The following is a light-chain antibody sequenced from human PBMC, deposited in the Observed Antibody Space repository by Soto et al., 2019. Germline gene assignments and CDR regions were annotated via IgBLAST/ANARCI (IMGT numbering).Light chain of an antibody. CDR3: QQYYSYWT. J-gene: IGKJ1*01. V-gene: IGKV1-5*01. Sequence: DIQMTQSPSTLSASVGDRDTITCRASQTISSWLAWYQQKPGKAPKLLIYDASSLEGGVPSRFSGSGSGTEFTLTLSSLQPDDFATYYCQQYYSYWTFGQGTKV. CDR1: QTISSW. CDR2: DAS.